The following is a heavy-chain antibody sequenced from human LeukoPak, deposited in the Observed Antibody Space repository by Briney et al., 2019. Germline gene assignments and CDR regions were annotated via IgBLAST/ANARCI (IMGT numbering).Heavy chain of an antibody. Sequence: SETLSLTCTVSGGSISSYYWSWIRQPAGKGLEWIGRIYTSGSTNYNPSLKSRVTMSVDTSKNQFSLKLSSVTAADTAVYYCARTFSLWFGASYHWYFDLWGRGTLVTVSS. CDR2: IYTSGST. CDR3: ARTFSLWFGASYHWYFDL. V-gene: IGHV4-4*07. CDR1: GGSISSYY. J-gene: IGHJ2*01. D-gene: IGHD3-10*01.